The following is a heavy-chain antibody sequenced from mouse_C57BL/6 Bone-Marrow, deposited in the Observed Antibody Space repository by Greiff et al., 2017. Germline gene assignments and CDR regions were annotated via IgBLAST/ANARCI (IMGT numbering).Heavy chain of an antibody. CDR3: ARTGFAY. CDR1: GFTFSDYG. J-gene: IGHJ3*01. V-gene: IGHV5-17*01. Sequence: EVKVVESGGGLVKPGGSLKLSCAASGFTFSDYGMHWVRQAPEKGLEWVAYISSGNSTIYYADKVKGRFTISRDNATNTLFLQMTSLRSEDTAMYYCARTGFAYWGQGTLVTVSA. CDR2: ISSGNSTI.